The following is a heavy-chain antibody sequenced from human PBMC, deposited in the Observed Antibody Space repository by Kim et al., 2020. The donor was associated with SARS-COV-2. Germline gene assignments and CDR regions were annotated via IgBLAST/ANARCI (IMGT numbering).Heavy chain of an antibody. CDR3: ANTDLWIQLWPTPTNYGMDV. V-gene: IGHV3-23*01. D-gene: IGHD5-18*01. J-gene: IGHJ6*02. CDR2: ISGSGGST. Sequence: GGSLRLSCAASGFTFSSYAMSWVRQAPGKGLEWVSAISGSGGSTYYADSVKGRFTISRDNSKNTLYLQMNSLRAEDTAVYYCANTDLWIQLWPTPTNYGMDVWGQGTTVTVSS. CDR1: GFTFSSYA.